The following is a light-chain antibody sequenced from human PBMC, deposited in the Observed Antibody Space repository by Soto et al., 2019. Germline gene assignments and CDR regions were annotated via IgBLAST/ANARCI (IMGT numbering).Light chain of an antibody. CDR1: SGYSSYA. V-gene: IGLV4-69*01. Sequence: QLVLTQSPSASAYLGASVKLTCTVSSGYSSYAIAWHQQQPEKGPRYLMKLNSDGSHSKGDGIPDRFSGSSSGAERYLTISSLQSEDEADYYCQTWGTGIAVFGGGTQLTVL. CDR3: QTWGTGIAV. CDR2: LNSDGSH. J-gene: IGLJ7*01.